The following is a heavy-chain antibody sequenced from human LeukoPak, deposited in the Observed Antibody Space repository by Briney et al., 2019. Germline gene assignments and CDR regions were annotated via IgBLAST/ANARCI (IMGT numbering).Heavy chain of an antibody. Sequence: SETVTLICAVYGGSFRGYYLSWIRRPPGKGLEGIGEISHSGSTDYNPSLKSRATIAVATSKNQFSLKLSFVTAADSAVYYCAIHNYDSSGYYRWLGYWGQGTLVTVSS. V-gene: IGHV4-34*01. CDR3: AIHNYDSSGYYRWLGY. CDR2: ISHSGST. CDR1: GGSFRGYY. J-gene: IGHJ4*02. D-gene: IGHD3-22*01.